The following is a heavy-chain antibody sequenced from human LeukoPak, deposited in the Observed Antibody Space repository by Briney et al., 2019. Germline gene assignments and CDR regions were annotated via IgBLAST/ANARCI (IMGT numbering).Heavy chain of an antibody. D-gene: IGHD6-13*01. V-gene: IGHV3-7*01. CDR2: INQDGSEK. CDR3: ARAKYSSSWYYFDY. Sequence: GGSLRLSCAASGFTFSKFWLTWVRQAPGKGLEWVANINQDGSEKSYVDSVKGRFTISRDNTKNSLYLQLNSLRVEDTAIYYCARAKYSSSWYYFDYWGQGTLVTVSS. J-gene: IGHJ4*02. CDR1: GFTFSKFW.